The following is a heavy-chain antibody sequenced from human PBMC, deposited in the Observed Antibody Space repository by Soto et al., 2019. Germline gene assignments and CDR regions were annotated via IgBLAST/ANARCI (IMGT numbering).Heavy chain of an antibody. Sequence: ASVKVSCKASGYTFTSYDINWVRQATGQGLEWMGWMNPNSGNTGYAQKFQGRVTMTRNTSISTAYMELSSLRSEDTAVYYCARRIGLRFLEWSNAFDIWGQGIMVTVSS. CDR1: GYTFTSYD. J-gene: IGHJ3*02. CDR3: ARRIGLRFLEWSNAFDI. CDR2: MNPNSGNT. D-gene: IGHD3-3*01. V-gene: IGHV1-8*01.